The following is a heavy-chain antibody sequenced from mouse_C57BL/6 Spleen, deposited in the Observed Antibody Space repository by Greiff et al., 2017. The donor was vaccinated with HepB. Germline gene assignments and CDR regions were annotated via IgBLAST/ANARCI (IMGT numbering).Heavy chain of an antibody. V-gene: IGHV1-26*01. CDR3: ARGYFDV. J-gene: IGHJ1*03. CDR2: INPNNGGT. Sequence: VQLQQSGPELVKPGASVKISCKASGYTFTDYYMNWVKQSHGKSLEWIGDINPNNGGTSYNQKFKGKATFTVDKSSSTAYMELRSLTSEDSAVYYCARGYFDVWGTGTTVTVSS. CDR1: GYTFTDYY.